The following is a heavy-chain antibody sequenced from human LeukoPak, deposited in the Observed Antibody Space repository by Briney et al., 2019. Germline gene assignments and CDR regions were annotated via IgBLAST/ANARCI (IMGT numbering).Heavy chain of an antibody. D-gene: IGHD6-19*01. CDR2: ISAYNGNT. CDR3: ARKNGYSSGWYPNDY. CDR1: GYIFTSYG. V-gene: IGHV1-18*01. J-gene: IGHJ4*02. Sequence: ASVKVSCKASGYIFTSYGISWVRQAPGQGLEWMGWISAYNGNTNYAQKLQGRVTMTTDTSTSTAYMELRSLRSDDTAVYYCARKNGYSSGWYPNDYWGQGTLVTVSS.